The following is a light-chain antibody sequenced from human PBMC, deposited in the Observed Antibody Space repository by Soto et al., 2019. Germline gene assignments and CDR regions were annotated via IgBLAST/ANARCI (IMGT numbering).Light chain of an antibody. CDR2: GAS. J-gene: IGKJ1*01. Sequence: EIVMTQSPATLSVSPGEGATLSCRARQTVSSNLAWYQQVPGQAPRLLIYGASTRATGVPARFSGSGSGTEFTLTISRLQSEDFAVYYCQQYNNWPRTFGQGTKVEVK. CDR1: QTVSSN. V-gene: IGKV3-15*01. CDR3: QQYNNWPRT.